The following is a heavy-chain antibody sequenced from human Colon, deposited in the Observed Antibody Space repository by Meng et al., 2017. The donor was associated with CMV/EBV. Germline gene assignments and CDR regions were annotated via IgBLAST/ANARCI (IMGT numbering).Heavy chain of an antibody. D-gene: IGHD3-22*01. J-gene: IGHJ4*02. CDR3: AKSVYYDSTGYFDY. CDR1: GFAFSSYA. CDR2: ISGSGGST. Sequence: SGFAFSSYAMSWVRQAPGKGLEWVSGISGSGGSTYYTDSVKGRFTISRDNSKNTLNLQMNSLRAEDTAIYYCAKSVYYDSTGYFDYWGQGTLVTVSS. V-gene: IGHV3-23*01.